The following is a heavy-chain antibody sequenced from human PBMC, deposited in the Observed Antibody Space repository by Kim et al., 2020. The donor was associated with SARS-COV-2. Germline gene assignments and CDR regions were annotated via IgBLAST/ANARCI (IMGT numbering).Heavy chain of an antibody. D-gene: IGHD3-10*01. Sequence: SGVTISVDTSKNQFSLKLGSVTAADTAVYYCARARVLLWFGELLLYFDYWGQGTLVTVSS. V-gene: IGHV4-39*07. J-gene: IGHJ4*02. CDR3: ARARVLLWFGELLLYFDY.